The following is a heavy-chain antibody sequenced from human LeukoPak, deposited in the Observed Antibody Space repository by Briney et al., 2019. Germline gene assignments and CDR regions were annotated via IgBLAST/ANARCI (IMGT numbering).Heavy chain of an antibody. CDR3: ARARSIVGVSPFQH. V-gene: IGHV4-39*07. D-gene: IGHD1-26*01. CDR2: IYSSGST. J-gene: IGHJ1*01. CDR1: GASISSGSNY. Sequence: PSETLSLTCSVSGASISSGSNYWGWIRQPPGTTLEWIGSIYSSGSTYYNPSLKSRVIIIIDTPKNHFSLTLSSVTAADTAVYYCARARSIVGVSPFQHWGQGTLVTVSS.